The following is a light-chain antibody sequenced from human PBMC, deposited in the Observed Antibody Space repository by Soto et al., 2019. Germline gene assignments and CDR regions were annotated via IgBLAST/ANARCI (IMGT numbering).Light chain of an antibody. CDR1: QSINTS. CDR3: QQSFSTLLIT. J-gene: IGKJ5*01. Sequence: DIQMTQSPSFLSASVGDRVTISCRASQSINTSLNWYQHKPGKAPKLLIYGTSDLQSGVPSRFSGGGSGTDFTLTISSLQPEDFATYYCQQSFSTLLITFGQGTRLEFK. V-gene: IGKV1-39*01. CDR2: GTS.